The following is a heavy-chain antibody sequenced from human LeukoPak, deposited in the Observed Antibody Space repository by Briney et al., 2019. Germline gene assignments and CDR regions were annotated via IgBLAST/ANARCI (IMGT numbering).Heavy chain of an antibody. J-gene: IGHJ6*03. V-gene: IGHV3-7*01. D-gene: IGHD3-3*01. CDR1: GFTFSNYW. CDR3: ARDNGVVHGVYYMDV. Sequence: PGGSLRLSCAASGFTFSNYWMTWVRQAPGKGLERVADIKQDGSEKLYVKSVRGRFTLSRDNAKRSLFLQMNSLRAEDTAVYYCARDNGVVHGVYYMDVWGKGTTVTVS. CDR2: IKQDGSEK.